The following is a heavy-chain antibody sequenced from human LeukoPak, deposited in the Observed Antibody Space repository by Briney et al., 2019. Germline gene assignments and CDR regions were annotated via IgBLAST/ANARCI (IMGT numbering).Heavy chain of an antibody. V-gene: IGHV4-59*01. D-gene: IGHD1-1*01. CDR1: GGSISSYY. CDR2: IYYSGST. CDR3: ARARTTRSSWYFDY. Sequence: SETLSLTCTVSGGSISSYYWSWIRQPPGQGLEWIGYIYYSGSTNYNPSLKSRVTISVDTSKNQFSLKLSSVTAADTAVYYCARARTTRSSWYFDYWGQGTLVTVSS. J-gene: IGHJ4*02.